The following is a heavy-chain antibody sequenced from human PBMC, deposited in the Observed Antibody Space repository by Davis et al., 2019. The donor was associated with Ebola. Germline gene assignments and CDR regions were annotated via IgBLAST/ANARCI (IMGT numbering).Heavy chain of an antibody. CDR2: IYYSGST. V-gene: IGHV4-59*01. CDR3: ARDEEGTTMWVY. Sequence: SETLSLTCTVSGGSISGYYWSWIRQPPGKGLEWIGYIYYSGSTNYNPSLKSRVTISVDTSKNQFSLKLSSVTAADTAVYYCARDEEGTTMWVYWGQGTLVTVSS. CDR1: GGSISGYY. J-gene: IGHJ4*02. D-gene: IGHD1-7*01.